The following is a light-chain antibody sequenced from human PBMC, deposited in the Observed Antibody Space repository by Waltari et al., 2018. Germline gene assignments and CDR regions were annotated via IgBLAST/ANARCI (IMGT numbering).Light chain of an antibody. CDR2: SSN. CDR1: SSNIGRNT. CDR3: AAWDDSLNGPWV. V-gene: IGLV1-44*01. J-gene: IGLJ3*02. Sequence: QSVLTQPPSASGTPGQRVAISCSGSSSNIGRNTVNWYQQLPGTAPKLLIYSSNQRPSGVPDLFSGSKSGTSATLAISGLQSEDEADYYCAAWDDSLNGPWVFGGGTKLTVL.